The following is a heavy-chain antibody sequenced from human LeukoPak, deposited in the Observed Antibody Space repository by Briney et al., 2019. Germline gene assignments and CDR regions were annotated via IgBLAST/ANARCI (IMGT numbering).Heavy chain of an antibody. V-gene: IGHV4-4*02. J-gene: IGHJ4*02. Sequence: PSETLSLTCAVSGGSISSSNWWSWVRQPPGKGLGWIGEIYHSGSTNYNPSLKSRVTISVDKSKNQFSLKLSSVTAADTAVYYCARRRGGNAATGTLFDLWGQGTLGTGPS. D-gene: IGHD1-1*01. CDR1: GGSISSSNW. CDR2: IYHSGST. CDR3: ARRRGGNAATGTLFDL.